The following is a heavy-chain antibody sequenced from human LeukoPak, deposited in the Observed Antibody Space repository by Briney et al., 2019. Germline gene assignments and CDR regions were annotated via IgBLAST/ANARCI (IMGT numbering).Heavy chain of an antibody. J-gene: IGHJ4*02. CDR1: GFVFSTYG. Sequence: GGYLRLYCAASGFVFSTYGIQWVRQAPGKGLEWVAGIWYDGTTKYYADSVKGRFTISRDNSKNTVSLQMDSLRAEDTAVYSCARAPDYGDYVGYFDFWGQGAQVTVSS. CDR2: IWYDGTTK. V-gene: IGHV3-33*01. D-gene: IGHD4-17*01. CDR3: ARAPDYGDYVGYFDF.